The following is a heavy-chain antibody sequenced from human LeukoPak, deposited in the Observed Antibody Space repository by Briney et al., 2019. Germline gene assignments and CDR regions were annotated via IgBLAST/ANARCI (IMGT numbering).Heavy chain of an antibody. CDR3: AKDWSIFGARDWFDP. D-gene: IGHD3-3*01. V-gene: IGHV4-59*12. Sequence: SETLSLICTVSGGSISSYYWSWIRQPPGKGLEWIGYIYYSGSTNYNPSLKSRVTISVDTSKNQFSLNLSSVTAADTAVYYCAKDWSIFGARDWFDPWGQGTLVTVSS. CDR1: GGSISSYY. J-gene: IGHJ5*02. CDR2: IYYSGST.